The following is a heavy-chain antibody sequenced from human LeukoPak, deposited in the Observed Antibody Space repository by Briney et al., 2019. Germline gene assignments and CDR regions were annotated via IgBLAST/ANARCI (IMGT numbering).Heavy chain of an antibody. CDR1: GFTFSSYW. CDR3: ARDSVGLNYYDSSGFEYYYYGMDV. CDR2: IKQDGSEK. Sequence: GGSLRLSCAASGFTFSSYWMSWVRQAPGKGLEWVANIKQDGSEKYYADSVKGRFTISRDNSKNTLYLQMNSLRAEDTAVYYCARDSVGLNYYDSSGFEYYYYGMDVWGQGTTVTVSS. J-gene: IGHJ6*02. D-gene: IGHD3-22*01. V-gene: IGHV3-7*01.